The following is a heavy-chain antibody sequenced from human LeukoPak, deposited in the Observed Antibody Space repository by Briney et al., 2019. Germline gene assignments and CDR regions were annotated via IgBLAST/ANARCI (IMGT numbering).Heavy chain of an antibody. Sequence: PGGSLRLSCAASGFTFDDYAMHWVRQAPGKGLEWVSGISWNSGSIGYADSVKGRFTISRDNAKNSLYLQMNSLRAEDTALYYCAKASFGIVVPGHFQHWGQGTLVTVSS. V-gene: IGHV3-9*01. CDR3: AKASFGIVVPGHFQH. CDR1: GFTFDDYA. CDR2: ISWNSGSI. D-gene: IGHD3-22*01. J-gene: IGHJ1*01.